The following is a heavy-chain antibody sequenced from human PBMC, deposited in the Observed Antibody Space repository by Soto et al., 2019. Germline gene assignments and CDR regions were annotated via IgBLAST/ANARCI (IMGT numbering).Heavy chain of an antibody. CDR1: GFTFRGST. Sequence: GGSLRLSCVASGFTFRGSTMHWVRQASGKGLEWIGLISIKPNNYATVYAASVTGRFTISRDDSKNTAYLQMNSLKTEDTAVYYCTRAYENSNYYFDHWGRGTLVTVSS. CDR2: ISIKPNNYAT. J-gene: IGHJ4*02. D-gene: IGHD3-22*01. V-gene: IGHV3-73*01. CDR3: TRAYENSNYYFDH.